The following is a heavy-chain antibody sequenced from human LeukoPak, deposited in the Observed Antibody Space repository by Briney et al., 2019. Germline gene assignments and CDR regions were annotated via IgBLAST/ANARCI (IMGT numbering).Heavy chain of an antibody. D-gene: IGHD3-22*01. CDR2: ISTYNGNT. CDR3: AREESYYDSSGHAFDI. CDR1: GYTFTSYG. Sequence: ASVKVSCKAFGYTFTSYGISWVRQAPGEGLEWMGWISTYNGNTNYAQKLQGRVTVTTDTSTRTAYMELRTLRSDDTAVYYCAREESYYDSSGHAFDIWGQGTMVTVSS. V-gene: IGHV1-18*01. J-gene: IGHJ3*02.